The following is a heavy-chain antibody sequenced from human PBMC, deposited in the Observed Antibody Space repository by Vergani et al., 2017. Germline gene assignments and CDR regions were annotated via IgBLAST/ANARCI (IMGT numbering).Heavy chain of an antibody. V-gene: IGHV4-34*01. CDR1: GGSFSDYY. D-gene: IGHD2-21*01. Sequence: QVQLQQWGAGLLKPSETLSLTCAVYGGSFSDYYWSWIRQYPGKGLEWIGEVNHSGSTNYNPSLKSRVTMSLDTSKNQFSLNLYSVTAADTAVYYCARGALWWLRQIDSWGQGTLVTVSS. CDR2: VNHSGST. CDR3: ARGALWWLRQIDS. J-gene: IGHJ4*02.